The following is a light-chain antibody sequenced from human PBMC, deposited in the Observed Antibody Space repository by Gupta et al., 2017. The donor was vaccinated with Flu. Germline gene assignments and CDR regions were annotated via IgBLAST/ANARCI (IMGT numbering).Light chain of an antibody. V-gene: IGLV2-14*01. CDR1: SSDIGAYNY. Sequence: QSALTQPASVSGSPGQSITISCTGTSSDIGAYNYVSWYQQHPGEAPKLMIFEVNNRPSGVSNRFSGSKSGNTASLTISGLRSDDEAHYYCSSYTGSYTLFGGGTKLTVL. CDR2: EVN. J-gene: IGLJ2*01. CDR3: SSYTGSYTL.